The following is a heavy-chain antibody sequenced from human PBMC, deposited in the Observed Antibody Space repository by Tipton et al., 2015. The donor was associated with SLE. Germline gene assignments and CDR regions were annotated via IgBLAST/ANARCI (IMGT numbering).Heavy chain of an antibody. CDR2: IFNSGST. Sequence: TLSLTCTVSGGSISGGDYYWSWIRQPPGKGLEWIGHIFNSGSTYYNPSLKSRVTISVETSKSQFSLKVTSVTAADTAVYYCVRGPYNWNPFYYYYMDVWGKGTTVTVSS. CDR3: VRGPYNWNPFYYYYMDV. J-gene: IGHJ6*03. D-gene: IGHD1-20*01. CDR1: GGSISGGDYY. V-gene: IGHV4-30-4*01.